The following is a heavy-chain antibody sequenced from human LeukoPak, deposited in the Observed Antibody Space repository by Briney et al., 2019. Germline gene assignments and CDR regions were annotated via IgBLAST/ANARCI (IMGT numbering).Heavy chain of an antibody. J-gene: IGHJ4*02. D-gene: IGHD3-16*01. CDR2: INHSGST. V-gene: IGHV4-34*01. Sequence: PSETLFLTCAVYGGSYSGYYWSWIRQPPGKGLEWLGEINHSGSTIYNPSLKSRITISVDTSKNQFSLKLRFVTAADTAVYYCARVLPGDYVWYFDYWGQGTLVTVSS. CDR1: GGSYSGYY. CDR3: ARVLPGDYVWYFDY.